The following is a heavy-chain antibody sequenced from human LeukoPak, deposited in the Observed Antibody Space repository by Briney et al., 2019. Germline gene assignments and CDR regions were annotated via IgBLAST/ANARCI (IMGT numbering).Heavy chain of an antibody. CDR1: GGSISSSSYY. J-gene: IGHJ4*02. CDR3: ASITMVRGVTEGDY. CDR2: IYYSGST. V-gene: IGHV4-39*01. Sequence: SETLSLTCTVSGGSISSSSYYWGWIRQPPGKGLEWIGSIYYSGSTYYNPSLKSRVTISVDTSKNQSSLKLSSVTAADTAVYYCASITMVRGVTEGDYWGQGTLVTVSS. D-gene: IGHD3-10*01.